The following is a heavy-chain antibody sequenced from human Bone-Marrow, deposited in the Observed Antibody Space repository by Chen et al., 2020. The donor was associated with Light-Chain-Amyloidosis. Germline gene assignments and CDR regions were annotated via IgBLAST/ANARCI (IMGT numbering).Heavy chain of an antibody. CDR2: IFSGGNT. V-gene: IGHV3-53*05. CDR1: GFTVSSHS. CDR3: ARGGGHSYGYLDQ. D-gene: IGHD5-18*01. Sequence: EVQLVESGGGVIQPGGSLRLSCVASGFTVSSHSVSWVRQAPGKGLEWLSVIFSGGNTDYADSVKRRFTISRDNSKSTLYLDMTNLRGEDTAVYYCARGGGHSYGYLDQWGQGTWVTVSP. J-gene: IGHJ4*02.